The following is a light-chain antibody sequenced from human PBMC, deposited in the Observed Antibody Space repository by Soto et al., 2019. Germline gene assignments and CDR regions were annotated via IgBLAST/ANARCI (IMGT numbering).Light chain of an antibody. CDR1: QTISNS. V-gene: IGKV1-39*01. J-gene: IGKJ5*01. CDR2: AAS. Sequence: DIQITHAPSSLSASLVDRVTLTWRASQTISNSLNCYQQKSGRAPELLVYAASNLQSGVPSRFTGSGSGTHFTLTLSGLEPADFATYFCQKSYNTPITCGKGQRRAIK. CDR3: QKSYNTPIT.